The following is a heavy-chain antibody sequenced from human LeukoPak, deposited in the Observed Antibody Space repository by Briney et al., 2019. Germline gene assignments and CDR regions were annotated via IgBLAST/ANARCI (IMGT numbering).Heavy chain of an antibody. CDR1: GYTFTSYG. Sequence: ASVKVSCKASGYTFTSYGISWVRQAPGQGLEWMGWISAYNGNTNYAQKFQGRVTMTEDTSTDTAYMELSSLRSEDTAVCYCATAPITIFGVVIPIDYWGQGTLVTVSS. CDR2: ISAYNGNT. D-gene: IGHD3-3*01. V-gene: IGHV1-18*01. CDR3: ATAPITIFGVVIPIDY. J-gene: IGHJ4*02.